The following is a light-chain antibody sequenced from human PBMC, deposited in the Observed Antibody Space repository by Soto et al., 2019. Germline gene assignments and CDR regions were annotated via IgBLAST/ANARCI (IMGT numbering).Light chain of an antibody. CDR2: DAS. Sequence: PGERVTLSCRTSRTVSSNYLAWYQHKPGQAPRLLFYDASSRATGIPDRFSGSGSGTDFTLTISRLEPEDFAVYCCHQYGTFPITFGQGTRLEIK. CDR3: HQYGTFPIT. J-gene: IGKJ5*01. CDR1: RTVSSNY. V-gene: IGKV3-20*01.